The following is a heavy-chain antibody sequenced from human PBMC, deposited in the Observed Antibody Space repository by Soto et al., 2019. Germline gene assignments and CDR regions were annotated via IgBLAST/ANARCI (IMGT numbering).Heavy chain of an antibody. D-gene: IGHD3-22*01. Sequence: SETLSLTCSVSSGSITTNSYLWGWIRQPPGKGLEWIGAILYSGDTYYSESLKSRVTMSVDTAKNQFSLKLNSVTAADTAVYYCARQGRNTKIVILRHYATDFWGQGTAVTVSS. V-gene: IGHV4-39*01. J-gene: IGHJ6*02. CDR1: SGSITTNSYL. CDR3: ARQGRNTKIVILRHYATDF. CDR2: ILYSGDT.